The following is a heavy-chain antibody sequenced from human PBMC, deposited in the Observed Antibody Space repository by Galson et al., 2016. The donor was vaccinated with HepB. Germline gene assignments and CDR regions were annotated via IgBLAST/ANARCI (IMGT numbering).Heavy chain of an antibody. CDR2: TSNSGSST. J-gene: IGHJ3*02. Sequence: SLRLSCAASGFTFSNYAMNWVRQAPGKWLEWVSGTSNSGSSTYYADSVKGRFTISRDKSKHTLYLQMNSLRAEDTAVYYCARELTYYFESSAYYGNDGFDMWGQGTMVAVSS. D-gene: IGHD3-22*01. V-gene: IGHV3-23*01. CDR1: GFTFSNYA. CDR3: ARELTYYFESSAYYGNDGFDM.